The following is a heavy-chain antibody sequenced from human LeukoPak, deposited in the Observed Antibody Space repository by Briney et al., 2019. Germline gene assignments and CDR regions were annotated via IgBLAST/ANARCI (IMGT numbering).Heavy chain of an antibody. Sequence: GGSLRLSCAASGFTFSNYAMNWVRQAPGKGLEWVAALSAGADSTYYADSVEGRFTVSRDNSKNTVYLQMNSLRAEDTALYYCARGRGGDYVPSRFDYWGQGTLVTVSS. CDR3: ARGRGGDYVPSRFDY. V-gene: IGHV3-23*01. J-gene: IGHJ4*02. D-gene: IGHD4-17*01. CDR2: LSAGADST. CDR1: GFTFSNYA.